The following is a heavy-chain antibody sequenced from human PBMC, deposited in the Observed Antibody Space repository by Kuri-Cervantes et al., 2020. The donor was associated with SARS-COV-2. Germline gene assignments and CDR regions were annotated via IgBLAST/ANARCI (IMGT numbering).Heavy chain of an antibody. J-gene: IGHJ4*02. V-gene: IGHV3-23*01. CDR3: AKRYSSSWTGPSPFDY. CDR1: GFTFSSYA. D-gene: IGHD6-13*01. CDR2: ISGGGLTT. Sequence: GESLKISCAASGFTFSSYAMTWVRQAPGKGLEWVAVISGGGLTTYYADSAKGRFTISRDNSKNTLYLQMNSLRAEDTAVYYCAKRYSSSWTGPSPFDYWGQGTLVTVSS.